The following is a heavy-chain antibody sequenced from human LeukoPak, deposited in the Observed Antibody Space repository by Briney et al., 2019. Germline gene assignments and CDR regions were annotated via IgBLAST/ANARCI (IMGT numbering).Heavy chain of an antibody. V-gene: IGHV4-59*01. CDR2: IYYSGST. D-gene: IGHD2-2*01. Sequence: SETLSLTCTVSGGSISSYYWSWIRQPPGKGLEWIGYIYYSGSTNYNPSLKSRVTISADMSKNQFSLKLSSVTAADTAVYYCARADCTSTSCYAWRDAFDIWGQGTMVTVST. CDR1: GGSISSYY. J-gene: IGHJ3*02. CDR3: ARADCTSTSCYAWRDAFDI.